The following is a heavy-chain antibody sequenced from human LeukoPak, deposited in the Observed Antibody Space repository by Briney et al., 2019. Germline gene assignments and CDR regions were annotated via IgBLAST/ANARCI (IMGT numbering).Heavy chain of an antibody. CDR1: GDSVSGSPAV. J-gene: IGHJ4*02. D-gene: IGHD3-10*01. CDR3: ARGAVRGGTNFDY. V-gene: IGHV6-1*01. Sequence: PSQTLSLTCAISGDSVSGSPAVWNWIRQSPSRGLEWLGRAYYRSKWFIDYALSVKGRITITPDTSKNQFSLRLNSVTAEDTAVYYCARGAVRGGTNFDYWGQGTLVTVSS. CDR2: AYYRSKWFI.